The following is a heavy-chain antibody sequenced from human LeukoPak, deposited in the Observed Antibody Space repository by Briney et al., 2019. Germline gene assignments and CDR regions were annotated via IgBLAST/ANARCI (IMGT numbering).Heavy chain of an antibody. CDR3: ARGGGWFGESIPHAADNWFDP. CDR1: GGSISSYY. Sequence: SETLSLTCTVSGGSISSYYWSWIRQPPGKGLEWIGYIYYSGSTYYNPSLKSRVTISVDTSKNQFSLKLSSVTAADTAVYYCARGGGWFGESIPHAADNWFDPWGQGTLVTVSS. CDR2: IYYSGST. V-gene: IGHV4-59*12. D-gene: IGHD3-10*01. J-gene: IGHJ5*02.